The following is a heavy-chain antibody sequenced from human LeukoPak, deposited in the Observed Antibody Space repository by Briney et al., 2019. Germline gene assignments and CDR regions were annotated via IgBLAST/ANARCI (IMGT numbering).Heavy chain of an antibody. J-gene: IGHJ4*02. CDR2: INPNSGGT. CDR3: ASGGIAAAGTTFDY. V-gene: IGHV1-2*02. CDR1: GYTFTGYY. D-gene: IGHD6-13*01. Sequence: GASVKVSCKASGYTFTGYYMHWVRQAPGQGLEWMGWINPNSGGTNYAQKFQGRVTMTRDTSISTAYMELSSLRSEDTAVYYCASGGIAAAGTTFDYWGQGTLVTVSS.